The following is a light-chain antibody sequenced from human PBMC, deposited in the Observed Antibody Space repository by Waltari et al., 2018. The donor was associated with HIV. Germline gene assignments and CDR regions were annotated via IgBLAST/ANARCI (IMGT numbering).Light chain of an antibody. J-gene: IGKJ4*01. CDR3: QQLNTYPLT. CDR2: AAS. CDR1: QGISSY. V-gene: IGKV1-9*01. Sequence: DIQLTQSPSFLSASVGDRVTITCRASQGISSYLAWYQQKPGKAPNLLISAASTLHRGVPSRFSGSGSGTEFTLTISSLQPEDFATYYCQQLNTYPLTFGGGTKVEIK.